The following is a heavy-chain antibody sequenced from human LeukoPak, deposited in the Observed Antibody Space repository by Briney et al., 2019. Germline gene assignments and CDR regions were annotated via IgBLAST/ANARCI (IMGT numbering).Heavy chain of an antibody. J-gene: IGHJ4*02. CDR3: AETPFVGSSGYYYYFDY. D-gene: IGHD3-22*01. V-gene: IGHV1-69*05. Sequence: SVKVSCKASGGTFSSYAISWVRQAPGQGLEWMGGIIPIFGTANYAQKFQGRVTITTDESTSTAYMELSSLRSEDTAVYYCAETPFVGSSGYYYYFDYWGQGTLATVSS. CDR2: IIPIFGTA. CDR1: GGTFSSYA.